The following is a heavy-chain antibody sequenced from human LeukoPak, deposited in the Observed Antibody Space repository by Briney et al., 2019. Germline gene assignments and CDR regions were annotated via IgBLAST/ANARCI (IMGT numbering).Heavy chain of an antibody. CDR2: IYPGDSDT. J-gene: IGHJ6*02. Sequence: GESLKISCKDSGYNFTRYWIGWVRQMPGKGLEWMGIIYPGDSDTRYSPSFQGQATISADKSISTAYLQWRSLKASDTAIYYCARQVAVADMDVWGQGTTVTVSS. V-gene: IGHV5-51*01. D-gene: IGHD6-19*01. CDR3: ARQVAVADMDV. CDR1: GYNFTRYW.